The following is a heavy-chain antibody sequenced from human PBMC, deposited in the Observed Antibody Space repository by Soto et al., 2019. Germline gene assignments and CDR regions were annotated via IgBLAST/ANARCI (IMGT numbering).Heavy chain of an antibody. D-gene: IGHD3-16*01. CDR2: IFYSGST. J-gene: IGHJ5*02. CDR1: GGSISSGGYY. CDR3: ARDTERLAMDR. V-gene: IGHV4-31*03. Sequence: QVQLQESGPGLVKPSQTLSLTFTVSGGSISSGGYYWSCIRHHPGKGLEWIGYIFYSGSTYYNPALKSRVSISVDTSKNQFSLNLNSLTAADTAVYYCARDTERLAMDRWGRGTLVTVSS.